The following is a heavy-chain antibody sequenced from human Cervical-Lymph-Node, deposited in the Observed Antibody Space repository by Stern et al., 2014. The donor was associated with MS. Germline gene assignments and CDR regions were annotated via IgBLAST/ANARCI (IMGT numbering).Heavy chain of an antibody. CDR3: ARHQLGAAGPIGADFDY. CDR2: IYPGDSDT. J-gene: IGHJ4*02. CDR1: GYSFQSYW. V-gene: IGHV5-51*01. D-gene: IGHD1-26*01. Sequence: EVQLVQSGAEVKKPGDSLKISCKASGYSFQSYWIAWVRQMPGKGLEWMGIIYPGDSDTTYSPSFQGQVTFSADKSINVAYLQWSSLKASDTAIYYCARHQLGAAGPIGADFDYWGQGTLVTVSS.